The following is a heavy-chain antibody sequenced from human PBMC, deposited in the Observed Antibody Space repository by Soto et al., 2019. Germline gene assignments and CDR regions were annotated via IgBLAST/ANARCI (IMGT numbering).Heavy chain of an antibody. J-gene: IGHJ4*02. Sequence: GGSLRLSCAASGFTFTTYAMTWVRQAPGKGLEWVSTISGSGNSTYYADSVKGRFTVSRDNSKNTLYLQMKSLRVEDTAVYYCARGYCSGATCHSNFDHWGQGTLVTVSS. CDR3: ARGYCSGATCHSNFDH. CDR2: ISGSGNST. CDR1: GFTFTTYA. D-gene: IGHD2-15*01. V-gene: IGHV3-23*01.